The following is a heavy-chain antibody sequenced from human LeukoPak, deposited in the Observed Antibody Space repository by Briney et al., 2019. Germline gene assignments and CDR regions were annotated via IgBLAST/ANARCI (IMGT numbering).Heavy chain of an antibody. CDR3: AREAGEMATITHFDY. CDR2: IYYSGSA. CDR1: GGSISDYS. V-gene: IGHV4-59*01. D-gene: IGHD5-24*01. J-gene: IGHJ4*02. Sequence: SETLSLTCTVSGGSISDYSWSWIRQPPGKGLEWIGNIYYSGSANHNPSLKSRVTISRDTSKNQFSLKLTSVTTADTAVYYCAREAGEMATITHFDYWGQGTLVTVSS.